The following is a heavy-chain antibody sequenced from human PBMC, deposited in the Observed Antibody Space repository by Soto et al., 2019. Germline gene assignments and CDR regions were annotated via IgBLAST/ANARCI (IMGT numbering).Heavy chain of an antibody. CDR2: IYWDDDK. D-gene: IGHD1-7*01. J-gene: IGHJ4*02. V-gene: IGHV2-5*02. Sequence: QITLKESGPTLVKPTQTLTLTCTFSGFSLRTSGVGVGWIRQPPGKALEWLALIYWDDDKRYSPSLRSRLTITKDTSKNQVVLTMTNMDPVDTATYYCAHRLTLNSDWNYGRFEYWGQGTLVTVSS. CDR1: GFSLRTSGVG. CDR3: AHRLTLNSDWNYGRFEY.